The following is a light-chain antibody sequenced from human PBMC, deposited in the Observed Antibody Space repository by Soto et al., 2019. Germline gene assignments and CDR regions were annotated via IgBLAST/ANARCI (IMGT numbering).Light chain of an antibody. CDR1: QSVSSY. J-gene: IGKJ4*01. Sequence: EIVLTQSPATLSLSPGERATLSCRASQSVSSYLAWYQQKPGQAPRLLIYDASNRATGIPARFSGSASGTDFTLTISSLAPEDFAVYYCQQRSNWPLTFGGGTKVEIK. CDR3: QQRSNWPLT. V-gene: IGKV3-11*01. CDR2: DAS.